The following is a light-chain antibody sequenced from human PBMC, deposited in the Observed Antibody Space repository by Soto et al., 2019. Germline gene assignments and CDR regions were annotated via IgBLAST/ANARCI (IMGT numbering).Light chain of an antibody. Sequence: DIPMTQSPSSLSASVGDRVTITCQASQDIRNYLNWYQQKPGKAPKLLIYDASNLETGVPSRFSGSGAGTDFTFTISSLQPEDMATYYCQQYDNLLTFGGGTKVE. V-gene: IGKV1-33*01. CDR1: QDIRNY. CDR2: DAS. CDR3: QQYDNLLT. J-gene: IGKJ4*01.